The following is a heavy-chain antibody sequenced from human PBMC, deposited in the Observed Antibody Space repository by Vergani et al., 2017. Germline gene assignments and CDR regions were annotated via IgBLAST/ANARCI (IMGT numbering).Heavy chain of an antibody. Sequence: QVQLVESGGGVVQPGGSLRLSCAASGFTFSSYGMHWVRQAPGKGLEWVAFIRYDGSNKYYADSVKGRFTISRDNSKNTLYLQMNSLRAEDTAVYYCAKHTTSSSWYDYYYGMDVWSQGTTVTVSS. CDR3: AKHTTSSSWYDYYYGMDV. CDR1: GFTFSSYG. V-gene: IGHV3-30*02. D-gene: IGHD6-13*01. J-gene: IGHJ6*02. CDR2: IRYDGSNK.